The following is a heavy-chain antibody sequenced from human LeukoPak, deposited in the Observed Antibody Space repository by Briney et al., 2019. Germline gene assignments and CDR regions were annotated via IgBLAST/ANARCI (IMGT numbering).Heavy chain of an antibody. CDR2: IYYSGST. CDR1: GGSISSYY. V-gene: IGHV4-59*01. CDR3: AISTVTRAWFDP. Sequence: SETLSLTCTVSGGSISSYYWSWIRQPPGKGLEWIGYIYYSGSTNYNPSHKSRVTISVDTSKNQFSLKLSSVTAADTAVYYCAISTVTRAWFDPWGQGTLVTVSS. D-gene: IGHD4-17*01. J-gene: IGHJ5*02.